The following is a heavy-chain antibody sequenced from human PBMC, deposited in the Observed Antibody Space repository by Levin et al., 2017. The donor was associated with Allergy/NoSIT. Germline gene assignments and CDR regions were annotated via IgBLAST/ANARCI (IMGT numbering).Heavy chain of an antibody. CDR3: ARDKMPDY. D-gene: IGHD2-2*01. J-gene: IGHJ4*02. CDR1: GFTFRSYS. V-gene: IGHV3-48*01. CDR2: ISGSTSTI. Sequence: GESLKISCAASGFTFRSYSMNWVRQAPGKGLEWVSYISGSTSTIYYADSVKGRFTISRDNAKNSLYLQMNSLRAEDTAVYYCARDKMPDYWGQGTLVTVSS.